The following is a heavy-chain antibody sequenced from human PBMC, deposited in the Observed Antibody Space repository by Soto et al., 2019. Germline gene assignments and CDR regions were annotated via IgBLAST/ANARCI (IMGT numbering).Heavy chain of an antibody. D-gene: IGHD3-10*01. CDR2: IYYSGST. V-gene: IGHV4-59*01. CDR3: ARGGGYGSGSYYRYYYYYYGMDV. CDR1: GGSISSYY. J-gene: IGHJ6*02. Sequence: SETLSLTCTVSGGSISSYYWSWIRQPPGKGLEWIGYIYYSGSTNYNPSLKSRVTISVDTSKNQFPLKLSSVTAADTAVYCCARGGGYGSGSYYRYYYYYYGMDVWGQGTTVTVSS.